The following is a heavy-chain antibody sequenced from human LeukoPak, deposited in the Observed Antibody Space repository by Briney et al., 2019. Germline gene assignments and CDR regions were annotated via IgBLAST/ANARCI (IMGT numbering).Heavy chain of an antibody. D-gene: IGHD3-10*01. J-gene: IGHJ3*02. CDR2: IKQDGSEK. Sequence: GGSLRLSCAASGFAFSNYWMSWVRQAPGKGLEWVANIKQDGSEKYYVDSVKGRFTISRDNAKNSLYLQMNSLRAEDTAVYYCARPIRYYYGSGSLGTKNPDDAFDIWGQGTMVTVSS. V-gene: IGHV3-7*01. CDR1: GFAFSNYW. CDR3: ARPIRYYYGSGSLGTKNPDDAFDI.